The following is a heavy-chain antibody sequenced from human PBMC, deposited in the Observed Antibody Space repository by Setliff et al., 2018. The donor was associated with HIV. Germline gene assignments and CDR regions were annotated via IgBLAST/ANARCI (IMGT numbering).Heavy chain of an antibody. D-gene: IGHD1-1*01. Sequence: PSETLSLTCAVYGGSLNDYYWSWIRLPPGKGLEWIGEINHSGSINYNPSLKSRVTISVDTSKNQFSLKLTSVTAADTAVYYCARDWNHYFYCMDVWGKGTTVTVSS. CDR1: GGSLNDYY. CDR3: ARDWNHYFYCMDV. V-gene: IGHV4-34*01. CDR2: INHSGSI. J-gene: IGHJ6*03.